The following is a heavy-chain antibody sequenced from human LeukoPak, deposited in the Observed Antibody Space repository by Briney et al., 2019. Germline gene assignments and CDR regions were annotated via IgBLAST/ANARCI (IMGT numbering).Heavy chain of an antibody. Sequence: GGSLRLSCAASGFTVSSNYMSWVRQAPGKGLEWFSVIYSGGSTYYADSVKGRFTISRDNSKNTLYLQMNSLRAEDTAVYYCARVSVDYYYYMDVWGKGTTVTVSS. V-gene: IGHV3-53*01. CDR1: GFTVSSNY. D-gene: IGHD2-21*01. J-gene: IGHJ6*03. CDR3: ARVSVDYYYYMDV. CDR2: IYSGGST.